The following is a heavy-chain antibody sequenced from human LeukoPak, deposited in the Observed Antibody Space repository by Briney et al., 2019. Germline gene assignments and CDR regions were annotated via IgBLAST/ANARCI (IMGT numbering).Heavy chain of an antibody. CDR1: GFTFSSHW. Sequence: GGSLRLSCAASGFTFSSHWMHWVRQAPGKGLVWVSRINTDGSTTSYADSVKGRFTISRDNAKNTVYLQMNSLRADDTAVYYCARVLIAATGGVYWGQGTLVTVFS. V-gene: IGHV3-74*01. J-gene: IGHJ4*02. CDR3: ARVLIAATGGVY. D-gene: IGHD6-13*01. CDR2: INTDGSTT.